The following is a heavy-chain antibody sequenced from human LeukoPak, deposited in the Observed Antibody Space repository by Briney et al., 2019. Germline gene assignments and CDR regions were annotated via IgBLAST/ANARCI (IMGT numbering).Heavy chain of an antibody. Sequence: GGSLRLSCAASGFTFSSYGMHWVRQAPGKGLEWVAFIRYDGSNKYYADSVKGRFTISRDNSKNTLYLQMNSLRAEDTAVYYCAKDYTMIVTTNDHYYYYMDVWGKGTTVTISS. J-gene: IGHJ6*03. CDR1: GFTFSSYG. D-gene: IGHD3-22*01. CDR3: AKDYTMIVTTNDHYYYYMDV. V-gene: IGHV3-30*02. CDR2: IRYDGSNK.